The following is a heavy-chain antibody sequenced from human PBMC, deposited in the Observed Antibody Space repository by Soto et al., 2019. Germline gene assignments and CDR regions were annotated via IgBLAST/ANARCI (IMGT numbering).Heavy chain of an antibody. CDR3: ARGSRSHGWRPDS. CDR2: IYHTGST. Sequence: QVQLQESGPGLVKPSETLSLTCTVSGGSIGNYYWSWIRQPPGKGLEWIGYIYHTGSTTYNPSLTGRVTMSVDTSKNQFSLSLSPVTAADTAVYYCARGSRSHGWRPDSWGQGTLVTVSS. J-gene: IGHJ4*02. CDR1: GGSIGNYY. V-gene: IGHV4-59*01. D-gene: IGHD6-19*01.